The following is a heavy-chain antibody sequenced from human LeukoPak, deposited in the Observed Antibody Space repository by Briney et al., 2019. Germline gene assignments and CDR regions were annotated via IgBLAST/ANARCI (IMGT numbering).Heavy chain of an antibody. Sequence: PSETLSLTCTVSGGSISNYYWSLIRQPPGKGLEWIGYIFYSGSTNYNPSLKSRVTISVDTSKNQFSLKLSSVTAADTAVYYCARVYYSSSYDYWYFDLWGRGTLVTVSS. V-gene: IGHV4-59*01. CDR3: ARVYYSSSYDYWYFDL. CDR1: GGSISNYY. CDR2: IFYSGST. J-gene: IGHJ2*01. D-gene: IGHD6-13*01.